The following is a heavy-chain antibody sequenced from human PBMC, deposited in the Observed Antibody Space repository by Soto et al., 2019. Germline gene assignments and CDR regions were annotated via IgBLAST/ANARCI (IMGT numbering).Heavy chain of an antibody. CDR2: IIPITATA. J-gene: IGHJ6*02. Sequence: QVQLVQSGAEVKKPGSSVKVSCKASGGTFGSYAISWVRQAPGQGLEWMGGIIPITATANYAQKFQGRVTITADESTSTASMQLSSLRSEDTAVYYCARSQGSSTSLEIYYYYYYGMDVWGQGTTDTVSS. V-gene: IGHV1-69*01. CDR3: ARSQGSSTSLEIYYYYYYGMDV. CDR1: GGTFGSYA. D-gene: IGHD2-2*01.